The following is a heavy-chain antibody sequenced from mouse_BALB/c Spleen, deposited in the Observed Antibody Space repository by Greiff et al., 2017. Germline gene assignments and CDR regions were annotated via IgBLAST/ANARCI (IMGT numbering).Heavy chain of an antibody. CDR3: ARRDWDGAWFAY. D-gene: IGHD4-1*01. Sequence: QVQLKQSGAELAKPGASVKMSCKASGYTFTSYWMHWVKQRPGQGLEWIGYINPSTGYTEYNQKFKDKATLTADKSSSTAYMQLSSLTSEDSAVYYCARRDWDGAWFAYWGQGTLVTVSA. J-gene: IGHJ3*01. CDR1: GYTFTSYW. V-gene: IGHV1-7*01. CDR2: INPSTGYT.